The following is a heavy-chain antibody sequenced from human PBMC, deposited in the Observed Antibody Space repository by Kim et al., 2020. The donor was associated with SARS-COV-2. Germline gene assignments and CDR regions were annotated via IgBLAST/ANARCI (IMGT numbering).Heavy chain of an antibody. CDR2: IYYSGST. Sequence: SETLSLTCTVSGGSISSYSWSWIRQPPGKGLEWIGYIYYSGSTNYNPSLKSRVTISVDTSKTQFSLKLSSVTAADTAVYYCARDTGYSSGWSWFDPWGQGTLVTVSS. J-gene: IGHJ5*02. D-gene: IGHD6-19*01. V-gene: IGHV4-59*01. CDR1: GGSISSYS. CDR3: ARDTGYSSGWSWFDP.